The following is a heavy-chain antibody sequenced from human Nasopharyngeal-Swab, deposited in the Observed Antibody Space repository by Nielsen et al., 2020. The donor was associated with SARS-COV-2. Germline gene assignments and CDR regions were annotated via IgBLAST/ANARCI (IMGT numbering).Heavy chain of an antibody. Sequence: ASVKVSCKASGYTFTSYAMHWVRQAPGQRLEWMGWINAGNGNTKYSQKFQGRVTITRDTSASTAYMELSSLRSEDTAVYYCARGESGSYQPGFDYWGQGTLVTVSS. D-gene: IGHD1-26*01. CDR2: INAGNGNT. V-gene: IGHV1-3*01. CDR3: ARGESGSYQPGFDY. J-gene: IGHJ4*02. CDR1: GYTFTSYA.